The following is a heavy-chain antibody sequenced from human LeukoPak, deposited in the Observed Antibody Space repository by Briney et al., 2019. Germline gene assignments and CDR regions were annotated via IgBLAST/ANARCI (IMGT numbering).Heavy chain of an antibody. CDR1: GYTFTGYY. Sequence: ASVKVSCKASGYTFTGYYMHWVRQARGQGLEWMGWINPNSGGTNYAQKFQGRVTMTRDTSISTAYMELSRLRSDDTAVYYCARAWANRDRYYDFWSGYYSYFDYWGQGTLVTVSS. D-gene: IGHD3-3*01. CDR3: ARAWANRDRYYDFWSGYYSYFDY. V-gene: IGHV1-2*02. CDR2: INPNSGGT. J-gene: IGHJ4*02.